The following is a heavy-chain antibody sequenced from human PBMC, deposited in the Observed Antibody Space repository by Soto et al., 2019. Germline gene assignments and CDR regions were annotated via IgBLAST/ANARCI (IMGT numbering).Heavy chain of an antibody. CDR1: GYTFTDYY. CDR2: ITPNRGET. CDR3: ARDWYYYDSSGYSKPGWYYYYGMDV. V-gene: IGHV1-2*06. D-gene: IGHD3-22*01. J-gene: IGHJ6*02. Sequence: QVQLVQSGAEVKRPGASVKVSCKTSGYTFTDYYMHWVRQAPGQGLEWMGRITPNRGETSFAPKFQGRVTMTRDTSISTFYMQLSRLRSDDTAVYDCARDWYYYDSSGYSKPGWYYYYGMDVWGQVTTVTVSS.